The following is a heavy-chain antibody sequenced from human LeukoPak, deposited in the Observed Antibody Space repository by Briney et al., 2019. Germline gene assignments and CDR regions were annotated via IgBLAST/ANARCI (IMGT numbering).Heavy chain of an antibody. CDR1: GDSVSSNSAA. J-gene: IGHJ6*02. D-gene: IGHD3-10*01. V-gene: IGHV6-1*01. CDR3: ARDGMVRGVIITGGAYYYYGMDV. Sequence: SQTLSLTCAISGDSVSSNSAAWNRIRQSPSRGLEWLGRTYYRSKWYNDYAVSVKSRITINPDTSKNQFSLQLNSVTPEDTAVYYCARDGMVRGVIITGGAYYYYGMDVWGQGTTVTVSS. CDR2: TYYRSKWYN.